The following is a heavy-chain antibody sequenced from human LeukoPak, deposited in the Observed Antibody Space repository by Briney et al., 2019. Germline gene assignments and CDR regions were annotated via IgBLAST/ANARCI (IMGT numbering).Heavy chain of an antibody. CDR2: IKQDGSEN. Sequence: HPGGSLRLSCAASGFIFSGYWMTWVRQPPGKGLEWVANIKQDGSENYSVDSVRGRFTISRDNAKNSLYLQMNSLRAEDTAVYYCARFGNNPRAYYYYYMDVWGNGTTVTVS. D-gene: IGHD1-14*01. V-gene: IGHV3-7*01. CDR1: GFIFSGYW. CDR3: ARFGNNPRAYYYYYMDV. J-gene: IGHJ6*03.